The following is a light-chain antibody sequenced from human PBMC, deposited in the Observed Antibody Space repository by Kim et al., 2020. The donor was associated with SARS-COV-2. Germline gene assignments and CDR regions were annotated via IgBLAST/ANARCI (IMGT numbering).Light chain of an antibody. J-gene: IGKJ1*01. V-gene: IGKV1-5*03. CDR2: ETS. CDR3: QQYNSYPWT. Sequence: DIQMTQSPSILSASVGDSVTITCRASQSVSNWLAWYQQKPGEAPKLLIYETSILESGVPSGFSGSGSGTEFTLTLSSLQPDDFATYYCQQYNSYPWTFGQGTKLDI. CDR1: QSVSNW.